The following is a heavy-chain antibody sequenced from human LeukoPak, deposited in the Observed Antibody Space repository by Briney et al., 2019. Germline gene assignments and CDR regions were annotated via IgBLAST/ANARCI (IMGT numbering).Heavy chain of an antibody. CDR2: ISAYNGNT. J-gene: IGHJ4*02. Sequence: ASVKVSCKASGHTFTSYGLSWVRQAPGQGLEWMGWISAYNGNTNYAQKLQGRVTLTTDTSTSTAYMELRSLRSDDTAVYYCARVTLMSPYYYDSSGYLDYFDYWGQGTLVTVSS. CDR1: GHTFTSYG. CDR3: ARVTLMSPYYYDSSGYLDYFDY. D-gene: IGHD3-22*01. V-gene: IGHV1-18*01.